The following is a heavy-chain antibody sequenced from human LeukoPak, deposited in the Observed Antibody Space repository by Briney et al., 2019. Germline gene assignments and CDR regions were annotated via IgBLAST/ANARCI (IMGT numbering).Heavy chain of an antibody. Sequence: TGGSLRLSCAASGFTFSSYEMNWVRQAPGKGLEWVSYISSSGSIIYYSDSVKGRFTISRDNAKNSLYLQMNSLRAEDTAVYCCARDSGYFWGQGTLVTVSS. CDR1: GFTFSSYE. CDR2: ISSSGSII. J-gene: IGHJ4*02. CDR3: ARDSGYF. D-gene: IGHD6-13*01. V-gene: IGHV3-48*03.